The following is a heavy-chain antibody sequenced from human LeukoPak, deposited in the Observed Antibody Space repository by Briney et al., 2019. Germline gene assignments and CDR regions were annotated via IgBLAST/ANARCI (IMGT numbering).Heavy chain of an antibody. Sequence: PSETLSLTCTVSGGSISSYYWSWIRQPPGKGLEWIGYIYYSGSTNYNPSLKSRVTISADTSKNQFSLKLSSVTAADTAVYYCARFSIAAAGTPQYYFDYWGQGTLVTVSS. CDR3: ARFSIAAAGTPQYYFDY. J-gene: IGHJ4*02. CDR2: IYYSGST. V-gene: IGHV4-59*01. D-gene: IGHD6-13*01. CDR1: GGSISSYY.